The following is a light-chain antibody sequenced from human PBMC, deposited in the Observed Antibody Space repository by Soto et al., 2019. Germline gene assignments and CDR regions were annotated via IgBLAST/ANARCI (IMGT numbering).Light chain of an antibody. V-gene: IGLV2-11*01. CDR3: CSYADKYTYV. CDR1: SXDIGDYDY. CDR2: DVT. J-gene: IGLJ1*01. Sequence: QSVLTQPRSVSGSPGQPVTISCTGTSXDIGDYDYVSWYQHHAGKTPKLMIYDVTKRPSGVPDRFSGSKSGSTASLTISGLQADDEADYYCCSYADKYTYVLGTGTKVTVL.